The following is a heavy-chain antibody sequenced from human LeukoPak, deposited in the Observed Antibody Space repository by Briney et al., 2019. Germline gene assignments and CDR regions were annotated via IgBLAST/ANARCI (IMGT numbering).Heavy chain of an antibody. V-gene: IGHV3-48*01. J-gene: IGHJ4*02. D-gene: IGHD3/OR15-3a*01. CDR3: ARDAHRTGTSFDY. CDR1: GFPFSSYG. CDR2: ISSSDGTI. Sequence: PGGSLRLSCAASGFPFSSYGMNWVRQAPGKGLEWVSYISSSDGTIYYADSVKGRFTISRDNAKNSLYLQMNSLRAEDTAVYYCARDAHRTGTSFDYWGQGTLVTVSS.